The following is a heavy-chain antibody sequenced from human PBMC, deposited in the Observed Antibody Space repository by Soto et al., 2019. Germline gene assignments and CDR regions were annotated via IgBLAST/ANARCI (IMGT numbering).Heavy chain of an antibody. CDR1: GGSISSYS. Sequence: SETLSLTCTVSGGSISSYSWSWIRQPPGKGLEWIGYIYYSGSTNYNPSLKSRVTISVHTSKNQFSLKLSSVTAADTAVYYCARQRLDYYHMDVWGKGTTVTVSS. CDR2: IYYSGST. CDR3: ARQRLDYYHMDV. V-gene: IGHV4-59*08. D-gene: IGHD1-1*01. J-gene: IGHJ6*03.